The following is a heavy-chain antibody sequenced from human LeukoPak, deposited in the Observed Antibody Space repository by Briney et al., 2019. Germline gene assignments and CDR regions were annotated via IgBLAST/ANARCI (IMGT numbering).Heavy chain of an antibody. D-gene: IGHD6-19*01. V-gene: IGHV4-4*07. CDR1: GVSINSYY. CDR3: ATNYTAVSAFDS. CDR2: IQTSGST. Sequence: PSETLSLTCTVSGVSINSYYWNWVRQPAGKGLEWIGHIQTSGSTKYNPSLKSRVTMSIDTSKNQFSLNLYSVTAADTAVYYCATNYTAVSAFDSWGQGTLVTVSS. J-gene: IGHJ4*02.